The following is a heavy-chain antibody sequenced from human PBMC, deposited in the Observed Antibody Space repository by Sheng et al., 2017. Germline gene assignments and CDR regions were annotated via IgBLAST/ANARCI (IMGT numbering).Heavy chain of an antibody. Sequence: QVQLQQWGAGLLKPSETLSLTCAVYGGSFSGYYWSWIRQPPGKGLEWIGEINHSGSTNYNPSLKSRVTISVDTSKNQFSLKLSSVTAADTAVYYCARVRATGAFDCWGQGTLVTVS. D-gene: IGHD1-1*01. V-gene: IGHV4-34*01. CDR2: INHSGST. CDR1: GGSFSGYY. CDR3: ARVRATGAFDC. J-gene: IGHJ4*02.